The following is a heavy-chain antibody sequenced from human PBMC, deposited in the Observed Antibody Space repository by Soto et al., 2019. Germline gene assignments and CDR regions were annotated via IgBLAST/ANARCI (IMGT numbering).Heavy chain of an antibody. Sequence: GASVKVSCKASGYTFTSYGISCVRQAPGQGLEWMGWISAYNGNTNYAQKLQGRVTMTTDTSTSTAYMELRSLRSADTAVYYCATSIAAAGGAFDIWGQGTMVTVSS. CDR1: GYTFTSYG. D-gene: IGHD6-13*01. CDR2: ISAYNGNT. CDR3: ATSIAAAGGAFDI. J-gene: IGHJ3*02. V-gene: IGHV1-18*01.